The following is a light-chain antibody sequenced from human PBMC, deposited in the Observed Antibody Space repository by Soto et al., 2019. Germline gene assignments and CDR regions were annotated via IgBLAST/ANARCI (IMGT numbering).Light chain of an antibody. CDR3: QQSYNVPLT. V-gene: IGKV1-39*01. J-gene: IGKJ4*01. Sequence: DIPMTQSPSSLSASVGDRVTITCRASQSISSYLNWYQQKPGKAPKVLIYAASSLQSGVPSRFSGSGSGTDFTLTISSLQPEDIATYYCQQSYNVPLTCGGGTRVEIK. CDR1: QSISSY. CDR2: AAS.